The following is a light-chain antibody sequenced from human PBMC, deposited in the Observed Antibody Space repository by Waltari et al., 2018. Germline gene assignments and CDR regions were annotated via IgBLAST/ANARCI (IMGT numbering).Light chain of an antibody. CDR1: SYSLARNY. Sequence: NSLLTQPHSVSESPGKTVTISCTRTSYSLARNYAHRYQQRPGSAPTTGIFEDNPRPSGVPDRFSASIDTSSNSASLTISGLKTEDEALYYCQSYDSDEGVVFGGGTKLTVL. CDR3: QSYDSDEGVV. CDR2: EDN. J-gene: IGLJ2*01. V-gene: IGLV6-57*03.